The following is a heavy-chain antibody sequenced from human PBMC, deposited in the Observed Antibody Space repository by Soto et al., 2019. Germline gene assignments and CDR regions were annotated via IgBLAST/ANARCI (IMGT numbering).Heavy chain of an antibody. CDR3: ARVWGYSGDHRGNAFYI. V-gene: IGHV4-34*01. CDR1: GGSFSGYY. J-gene: IGHJ3*02. D-gene: IGHD5-12*01. Sequence: SETLSLTCAVYGGSFSGYYWSWIRQPPGKGLEWIGEINHSGSTNYNPSLKSRVTISVDTSKNQFSLKLSSVTAADTAVYYCARVWGYSGDHRGNAFYIWGQGTMVTVSS. CDR2: INHSGST.